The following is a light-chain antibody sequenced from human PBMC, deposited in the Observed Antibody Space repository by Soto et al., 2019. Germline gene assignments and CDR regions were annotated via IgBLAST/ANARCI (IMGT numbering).Light chain of an antibody. J-gene: IGKJ5*01. Sequence: ELVFTQSPGTLSLSPGERATLSCRASQSLSSRNLAWYQQKPGQAPRPLIYGVSSRATGIPERFSGSGSGTDFTLSISSLEPEDFAVYYCQLSQKRSSWPPIAFGQGTRLEI. CDR2: GVS. CDR3: QLSQKRSSWPPIA. CDR1: QSLSSRN. V-gene: IGKV3-20*01.